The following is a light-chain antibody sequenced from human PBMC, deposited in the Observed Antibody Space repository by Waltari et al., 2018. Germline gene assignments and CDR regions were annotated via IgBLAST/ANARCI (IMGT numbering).Light chain of an antibody. CDR2: AAP. J-gene: IGKJ4*01. CDR1: ESISNY. CDR3: QQSNSNPLT. V-gene: IGKV1-39*01. Sequence: DIQMTQSPSSLPASVGDRVTITCRATESISNYLNWYQQKPGKAPKLLIYAAPSLQSGVPSRFSGSGSGTDFTLTISSLQPEDFATYYCQQSNSNPLTFGGGTKVEMK.